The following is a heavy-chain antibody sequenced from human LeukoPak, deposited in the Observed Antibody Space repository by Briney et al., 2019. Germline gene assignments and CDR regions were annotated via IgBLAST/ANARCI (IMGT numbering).Heavy chain of an antibody. D-gene: IGHD3-10*01. CDR1: GFTFSSYA. CDR2: ISYDGSNK. Sequence: GGSLRLSCAASGFTFSSYAMHWVRQAPGKGLEWVAVISYDGSNKYYADSVKGRFTISRDNSKNTLYLQMNSLKPEDTAVYYCARLFGSGTYYMSDYWGQGTLVTVSS. CDR3: ARLFGSGTYYMSDY. J-gene: IGHJ4*02. V-gene: IGHV3-30*04.